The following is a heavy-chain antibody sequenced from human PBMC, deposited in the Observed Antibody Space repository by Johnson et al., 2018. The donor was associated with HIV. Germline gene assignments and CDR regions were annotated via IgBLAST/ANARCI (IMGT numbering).Heavy chain of an antibody. V-gene: IGHV3-23*04. D-gene: IGHD1-26*01. CDR3: AREVGNAGAFDI. Sequence: VQLVESGGALVQPGGYLRLSCAASGFTFRNYAMSWVRQAPGKGLEWVSAISGSGGRTNYADSVKGRFTISRDNSENTLYLQMNSLRADDTAVYYCAREVGNAGAFDIWGQGTMVTVSS. CDR2: ISGSGGRT. J-gene: IGHJ3*02. CDR1: GFTFRNYA.